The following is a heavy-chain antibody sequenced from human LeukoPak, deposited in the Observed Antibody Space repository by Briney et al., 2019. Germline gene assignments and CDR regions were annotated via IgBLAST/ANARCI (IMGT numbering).Heavy chain of an antibody. CDR1: GGSISSYY. V-gene: IGHV4-59*01. D-gene: IGHD5-24*01. CDR2: IYYSGST. Sequence: SETLSLTCTVSGGSISSYYWSWIRQPPGKGLEWIGYIYYSGSTNYNRSLKSRVTISVDTSKNQFSLKLSSVTAADTAVYYCARVRMATITLDYWGQGTLVTVSS. J-gene: IGHJ4*02. CDR3: ARVRMATITLDY.